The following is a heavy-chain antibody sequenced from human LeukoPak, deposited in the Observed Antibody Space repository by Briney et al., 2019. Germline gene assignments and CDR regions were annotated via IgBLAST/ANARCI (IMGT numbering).Heavy chain of an antibody. CDR3: ARKSTGPDY. CDR1: GFTFSSYA. J-gene: IGHJ4*02. Sequence: PGGSLRLSCAASGFTFSSYAMSWVRQAPGKGLEWVSAISGSGGSTYSADSVKGRFTISRDNSKNTLYLQMNSLRVDDTAVYYRARKSTGPDYWGQGTLVTVSS. CDR2: ISGSGGST. V-gene: IGHV3-23*01.